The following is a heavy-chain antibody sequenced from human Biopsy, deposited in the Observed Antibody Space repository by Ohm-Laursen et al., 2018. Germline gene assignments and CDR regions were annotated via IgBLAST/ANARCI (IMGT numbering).Heavy chain of an antibody. CDR2: IYYDGIT. Sequence: GTLSLTCAVSGYSVTNDYYWGWIRQPPGKGLEWIGNIYYDGITYYNPSLKSQVAMSVDTSKNQFSLRLTSVTAADTAVYYCARVAGGYAYYYGMDVWGQGTTVSVSS. J-gene: IGHJ6*02. D-gene: IGHD5-12*01. CDR3: ARVAGGYAYYYGMDV. CDR1: GYSVTNDYY. V-gene: IGHV4-38-2*01.